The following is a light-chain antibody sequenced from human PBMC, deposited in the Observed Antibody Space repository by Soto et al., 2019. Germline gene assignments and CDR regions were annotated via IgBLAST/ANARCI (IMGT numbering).Light chain of an antibody. J-gene: IGLJ7*01. CDR1: SIGSKN. Sequence: SYELTQPPSVSVAPGQTARISCGGNSIGSKNGHWYQQKPGQAPVLVVHDDKDRPSGIPERLSGSNSGNTATLTISRVEAGDEADYYCQVWDGSSEVFGGGTQLTVL. CDR3: QVWDGSSEV. V-gene: IGLV3-21*02. CDR2: DDK.